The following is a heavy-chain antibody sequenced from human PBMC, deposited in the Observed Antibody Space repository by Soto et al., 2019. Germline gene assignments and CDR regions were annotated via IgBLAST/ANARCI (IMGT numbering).Heavy chain of an antibody. CDR3: AKGQKYSSSGVRCSCYYMDV. D-gene: IGHD6-6*01. CDR2: ISGSGGST. V-gene: IGHV3-23*01. J-gene: IGHJ6*03. CDR1: GFTFSSYA. Sequence: EVQLLESGGGLVQPGGSLRLSCAASGFTFSSYAMSWVRQAPGKGLEWVSAISGSGGSTYYADSVKGRITISRDNSKNTLYVQMNSLRAEDTAVYYCAKGQKYSSSGVRCSCYYMDVWGKGTTVTVSS.